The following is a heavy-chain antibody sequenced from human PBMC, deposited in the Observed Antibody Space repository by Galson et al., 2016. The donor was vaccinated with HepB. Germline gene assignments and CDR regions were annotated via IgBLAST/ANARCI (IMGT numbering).Heavy chain of an antibody. Sequence: SVKVSCKASGDTFNSIAISWVRQAPGEGLQWMGGIISIFGTPTYAPNFQGRVTITADESTTTAFLHLTSLRSEDAAIYYCATALPAPSLPSGMDVWGQGTTVTVSS. CDR2: IISIFGTP. J-gene: IGHJ6*02. CDR3: ATALPAPSLPSGMDV. V-gene: IGHV1-69*13. CDR1: GDTFNSIA. D-gene: IGHD2-2*01.